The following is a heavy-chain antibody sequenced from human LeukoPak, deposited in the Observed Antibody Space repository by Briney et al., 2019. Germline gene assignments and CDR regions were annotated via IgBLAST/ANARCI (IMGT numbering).Heavy chain of an antibody. Sequence: PGGSLRLSCEVSGLTFRGYGMHWVRQAPGKGLEWVSIIWFDGSLKYYADSVKGRFTISRDDSKNTPYLQMDSLRAEDTAVYYCASLDYWGQGTLVTVSS. J-gene: IGHJ4*02. CDR1: GLTFRGYG. CDR3: ASLDY. CDR2: IWFDGSLK. V-gene: IGHV3-33*01.